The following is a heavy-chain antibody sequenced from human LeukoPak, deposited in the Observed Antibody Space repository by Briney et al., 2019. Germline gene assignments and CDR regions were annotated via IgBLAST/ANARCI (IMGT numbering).Heavy chain of an antibody. CDR2: IDHSGST. V-gene: IGHV4-34*01. J-gene: IGHJ4*02. CDR1: GGSFSGYY. CDR3: ARGFYYDSSGYYGY. Sequence: SETLSLTSAVYGGSFSGYYWSWIRQPPGKGLEWIGEIDHSGSTNYNPSLKSRVTISVDTSKNQFSLKLSSVTAADTAVYYCARGFYYDSSGYYGYWGQGTLVTVSS. D-gene: IGHD3-22*01.